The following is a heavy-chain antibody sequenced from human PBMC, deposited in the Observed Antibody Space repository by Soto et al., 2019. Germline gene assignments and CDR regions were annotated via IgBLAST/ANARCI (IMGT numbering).Heavy chain of an antibody. V-gene: IGHV3-23*01. CDR3: AKDVRRFTIIVVVITTDAFDI. CDR2: ISGSGGST. J-gene: IGHJ3*02. D-gene: IGHD3-22*01. Sequence: EVQLLESGGGLVQPGGSLRLSCAASGFTFSSYAMSWVRQAPGKGLEWVSAISGSGGSTYYADSVKGRFTISRDNSKNTLYLQMNSLRAEDTAVYYCAKDVRRFTIIVVVITTDAFDIWGQGTMVTVSS. CDR1: GFTFSSYA.